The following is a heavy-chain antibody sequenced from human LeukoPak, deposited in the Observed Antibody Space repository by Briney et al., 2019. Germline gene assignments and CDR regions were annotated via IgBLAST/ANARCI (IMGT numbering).Heavy chain of an antibody. CDR2: IKQDGSEK. V-gene: IGHV3-7*04. D-gene: IGHD5-18*01. CDR3: ARIQLFFRAGGGNGFDI. CDR1: GFTFSNYW. J-gene: IGHJ3*02. Sequence: PGGSLRLSCAASGFTFSNYWMSWVRQAPGKVLEWVVTIKQDGSEKYSVDSVKCRFTISRDNAMNSLYLQMNSLRVEDTAVYYCARIQLFFRAGGGNGFDIWGQGTMVTVSS.